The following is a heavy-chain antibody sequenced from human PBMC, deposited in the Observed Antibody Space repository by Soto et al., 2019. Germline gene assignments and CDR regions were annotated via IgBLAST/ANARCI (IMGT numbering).Heavy chain of an antibody. J-gene: IGHJ4*02. V-gene: IGHV1-69*12. Sequence: QVQLVQSGAEVKKPGSSVKVSCRASGGTFSSYAISWVRQAPGQGLEWMGGIIPIFGTADYAQKFQGRVTITADESTSAGNMELSSLRSEDTAVYYFASHYDSSGYYDRGLDYWGQGTLVTVSS. CDR3: ASHYDSSGYYDRGLDY. CDR1: GGTFSSYA. D-gene: IGHD3-22*01. CDR2: IIPIFGTA.